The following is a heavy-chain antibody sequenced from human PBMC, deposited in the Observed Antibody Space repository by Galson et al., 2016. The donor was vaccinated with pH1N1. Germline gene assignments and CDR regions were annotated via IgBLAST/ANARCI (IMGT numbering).Heavy chain of an antibody. V-gene: IGHV4-39*07. CDR2: IYYRGST. CDR1: GGSLSSSEYY. D-gene: IGHD1-7*01. CDR3: TSIIGTTQYYYYMDV. Sequence: LSLTCTVSGGSLSSSEYYWAWIRQSPGTGLEWIGSIYYRGSTYYNPSLKSRVSISVDRSTNQFSLNLSSVTAADTAFYYCTSIIGTTQYYYYMDVWGKGTTVTVSS. J-gene: IGHJ6*03.